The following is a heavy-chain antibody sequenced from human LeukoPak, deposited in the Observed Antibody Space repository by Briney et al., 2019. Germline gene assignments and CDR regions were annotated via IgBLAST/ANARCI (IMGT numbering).Heavy chain of an antibody. CDR3: AKGSPPILSGYDETYYYYYGMDV. J-gene: IGHJ6*02. D-gene: IGHD5-12*01. Sequence: GGSLRLSCAASGFTFSSYAMSWVRQAPGKGLEWVSAISGSGGSTYYADSVKGRFTISRDNSKNTLYLQMNSLRAEDTAVYYCAKGSPPILSGYDETYYYYYGMDVWGQGTTVTVSS. V-gene: IGHV3-23*01. CDR1: GFTFSSYA. CDR2: ISGSGGST.